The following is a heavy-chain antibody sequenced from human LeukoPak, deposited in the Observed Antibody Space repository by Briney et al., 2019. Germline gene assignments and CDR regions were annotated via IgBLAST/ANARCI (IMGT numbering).Heavy chain of an antibody. CDR1: GGSISSYY. J-gene: IGHJ3*02. D-gene: IGHD4-17*01. CDR3: ARQVGDYLGLGAFDI. Sequence: SSETLSLTCTVSGGSISSYYWSWIRQPPGKGLEWIGYIYYSGSTNYNPSLKSRVTISVDTSKNQFSLKLSSVTAADTAVYYCARQVGDYLGLGAFDIWGQGTMVTVSS. V-gene: IGHV4-59*08. CDR2: IYYSGST.